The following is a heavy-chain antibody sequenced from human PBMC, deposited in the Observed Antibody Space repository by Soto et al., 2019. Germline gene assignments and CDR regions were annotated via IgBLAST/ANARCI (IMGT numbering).Heavy chain of an antibody. V-gene: IGHV3-23*01. CDR1: GFTLSSYA. J-gene: IGHJ3*01. CDR3: AKTIVPAGIDAVDV. Sequence: EVQLLESGGDLIQAGVSLRLSCATSGFTLSSYALNWVRQVPGKGLEWVSVISASGSDTFFRDSVKGRFTISRDTSKNTLYLQMNRLRVEDTAVYYCAKTIVPAGIDAVDVWGRGNMVTVSS. CDR2: ISASGSDT. D-gene: IGHD2-2*02.